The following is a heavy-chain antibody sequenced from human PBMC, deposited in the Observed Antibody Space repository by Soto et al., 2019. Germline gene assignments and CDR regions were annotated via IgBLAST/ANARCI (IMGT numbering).Heavy chain of an antibody. V-gene: IGHV3-7*01. Sequence: GGSLRLSCAASGFIFKTYWMSWVRQAPGKGLEWVANIKQDGSEKYYVDSVKGRFTISRDNAKNSLYLQMDSLRAEDTAVYYCAREPASIHSWGQGTLVTVSS. CDR2: IKQDGSEK. CDR3: AREPASIHS. J-gene: IGHJ4*02. CDR1: GFIFKTYW.